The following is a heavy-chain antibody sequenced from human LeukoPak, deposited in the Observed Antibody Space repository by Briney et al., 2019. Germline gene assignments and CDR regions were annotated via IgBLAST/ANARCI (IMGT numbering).Heavy chain of an antibody. Sequence: GGSLRLSCAACGFTLRRYGMSWVGQAPGKGGEGVSGMSGSGGSTYYEDCVKERFTSIRENSKDTVYLKMNSLRAEDTAVYYCAIRFHPIRGPFHYWGQGTLVTVSS. V-gene: IGHV3-23*01. J-gene: IGHJ4*02. CDR1: GFTLRRYG. CDR3: AIRFHPIRGPFHY. CDR2: MSGSGGST. D-gene: IGHD3-10*01.